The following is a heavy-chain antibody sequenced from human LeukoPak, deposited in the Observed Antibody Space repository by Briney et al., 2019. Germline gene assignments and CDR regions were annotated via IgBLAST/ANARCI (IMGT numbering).Heavy chain of an antibody. CDR1: GFTVSSNY. J-gene: IGHJ4*02. V-gene: IGHV3-53*01. Sequence: GGSLRLSCAASGFTVSSNYMSWVRQAPGKGLEWVSVIYSGGSTYYADSVKGRFTISRDNSKNTLYLQMNSLRAEDTAVYYCARDGSAVAPGYWGQGTLVTVSS. CDR2: IYSGGST. CDR3: ARDGSAVAPGY. D-gene: IGHD6-19*01.